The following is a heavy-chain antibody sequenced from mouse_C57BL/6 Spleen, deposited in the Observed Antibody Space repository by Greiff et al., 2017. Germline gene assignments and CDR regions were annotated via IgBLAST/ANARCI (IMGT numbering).Heavy chain of an antibody. J-gene: IGHJ1*03. V-gene: IGHV5-6*01. CDR2: ISSGGSYT. Sequence: EVQVVESGGDLVKPGGSLKLSCAASGFTFSSYGMSWVRQTPDKRLEWVATISSGGSYTYYPDSVKGRFTISRDNAKNTLYLQMSILKSEDTAMYYCARESDYGSSSGYFDVWGTGTTVTVSS. CDR1: GFTFSSYG. D-gene: IGHD1-1*01. CDR3: ARESDYGSSSGYFDV.